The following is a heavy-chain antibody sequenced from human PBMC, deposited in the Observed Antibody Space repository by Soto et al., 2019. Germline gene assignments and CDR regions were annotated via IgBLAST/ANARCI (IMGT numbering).Heavy chain of an antibody. CDR2: LRAYNGNT. CDR1: GYTFTSYG. Sequence: QVQLVQSGAEVKKPGASVKVSCKASGYTFTSYGISWVRQAPGQGIEWMGWLRAYNGNTNSARKLQGRVTMTTDTPTSSASMELRSLRSDDSAVYYCSRTFSDFGSHRWYYFDYWGQGALVTVSS. J-gene: IGHJ4*02. D-gene: IGHD3-3*01. CDR3: SRTFSDFGSHRWYYFDY. V-gene: IGHV1-18*01.